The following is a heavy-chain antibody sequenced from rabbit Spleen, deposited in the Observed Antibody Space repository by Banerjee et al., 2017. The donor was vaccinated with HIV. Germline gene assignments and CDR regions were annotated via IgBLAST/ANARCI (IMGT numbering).Heavy chain of an antibody. J-gene: IGHJ6*01. V-gene: IGHV1S43*01. D-gene: IGHD8-1*01. CDR1: GIDFSNYYY. CDR3: ARDTGSSFSSYGMDL. Sequence: QSLEESGGDLVKPGGTLTLTCKASGIDFSNYYYIHWVRQAPGKGLELIAWIYTRDASTWYASWAKGRFTITKTSSTTVELKMTSLTSADTATYFCARDTGSSFSSYGMDLGAPGTLVTVS. CDR2: IYTRDAST.